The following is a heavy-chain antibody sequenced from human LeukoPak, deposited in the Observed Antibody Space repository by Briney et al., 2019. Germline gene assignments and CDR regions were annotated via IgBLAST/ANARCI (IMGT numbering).Heavy chain of an antibody. CDR3: AKRGVVIRVILVGFHKEAYYFDS. CDR2: ISDSGGRT. Sequence: GGSLRLSCAGSGITLSNYGMSWVRQAPGKGLEWVAGISDSGGRTNYADSVKGRFTISRDNPKNTLYLQMNSLRAEDTAVYFCAKRGVVIRVILVGFHKEAYYFDSWGQGALVTVSS. J-gene: IGHJ4*02. D-gene: IGHD3-22*01. V-gene: IGHV3-23*01. CDR1: GITLSNYG.